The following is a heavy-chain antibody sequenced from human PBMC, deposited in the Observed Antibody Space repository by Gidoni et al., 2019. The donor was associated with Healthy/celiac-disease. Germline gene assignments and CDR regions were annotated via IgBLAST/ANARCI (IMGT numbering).Heavy chain of an antibody. V-gene: IGHV3-23*01. D-gene: IGHD6-13*01. CDR1: GFPFSSYA. Sequence: EVQLLEPGGGLVQPGGSLRLSCAASGFPFSSYAMSWVRQPPGKGLEWVSAISGSGGSTYYADSVKGRFTISRDNSKNTLYLQMNSLGAEDTAVYYCARRSIAAAEDFDYWGQGTLVTVSS. CDR2: ISGSGGST. CDR3: ARRSIAAAEDFDY. J-gene: IGHJ4*02.